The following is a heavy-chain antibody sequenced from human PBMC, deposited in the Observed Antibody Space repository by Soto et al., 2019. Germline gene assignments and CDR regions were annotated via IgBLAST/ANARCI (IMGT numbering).Heavy chain of an antibody. J-gene: IGHJ5*02. Sequence: GGSLRLSCAASGFTFSSYGMHWVRQASGKGLDWVAVIWYDGRNKYYADSVKGRFTISRDKSKNTLYLQTNSRRAEDRGVYYCARPPNFGVVVPAAIGWFDPWGQGTLVTVSS. D-gene: IGHD2-2*01. CDR2: IWYDGRNK. CDR1: GFTFSSYG. V-gene: IGHV3-33*01. CDR3: ARPPNFGVVVPAAIGWFDP.